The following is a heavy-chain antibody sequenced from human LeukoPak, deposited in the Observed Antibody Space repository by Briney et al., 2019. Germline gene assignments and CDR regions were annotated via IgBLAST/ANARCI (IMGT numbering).Heavy chain of an antibody. CDR2: ITSSSYYI. CDR3: ARGKKDGYNFDY. Sequence: PGGSLRLSCAASGFTVGSNYMSWVRQAPGKGLEWVSSITSSSYYIYYGDFVKGRFTISRDNARNSLYLQMNSLRAEDTAVYYCARGKKDGYNFDYWGQGTLVTVSS. CDR1: GFTVGSNY. V-gene: IGHV3-21*01. D-gene: IGHD5-24*01. J-gene: IGHJ4*02.